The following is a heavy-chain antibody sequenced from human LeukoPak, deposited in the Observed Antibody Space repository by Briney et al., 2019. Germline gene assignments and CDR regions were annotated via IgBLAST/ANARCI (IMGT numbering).Heavy chain of an antibody. D-gene: IGHD5-12*01. CDR1: GFTFSDYY. Sequence: SGGSLRLSCAASGFTFSDYYMNWIRQAPGKGLEWVSYISSSGSTIYYADSVKGRFTISRDNAKNSLYLQMNSLRAEDTAVYYCAREAGRWLRLAYFDYWGQGTLVTVSS. V-gene: IGHV3-11*01. CDR2: ISSSGSTI. CDR3: AREAGRWLRLAYFDY. J-gene: IGHJ4*02.